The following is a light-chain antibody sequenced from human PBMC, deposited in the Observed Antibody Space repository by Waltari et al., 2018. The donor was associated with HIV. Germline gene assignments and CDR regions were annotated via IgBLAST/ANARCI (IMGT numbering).Light chain of an antibody. CDR3: AVWDDSLNVWL. Sequence: QSTLTQPPSASGTPGQRITVSCSGSSSNIGTNSVNWYQQPPRTAPKLIIHNNNQRPSGVPDRFSGSKSGTSASLAITGLQSEDEADYYCAVWDDSLNVWLFGGGTKLTVL. CDR1: SSNIGTNS. V-gene: IGLV1-44*01. CDR2: NNN. J-gene: IGLJ3*02.